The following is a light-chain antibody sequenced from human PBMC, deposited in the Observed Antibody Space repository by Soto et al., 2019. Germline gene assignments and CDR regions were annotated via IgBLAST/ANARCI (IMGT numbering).Light chain of an antibody. V-gene: IGKV3-11*01. CDR1: QSVNNY. Sequence: VLTQSPAILSLSPGERATLSSRARQSVNNYLAWYQQRPGQPPRLLIYDSSNRATGIPDRFSASGSGTDFTLTISSLEPEDFAVYYCHQRRVWPLTFGGGTKVEI. CDR2: DSS. CDR3: HQRRVWPLT. J-gene: IGKJ4*01.